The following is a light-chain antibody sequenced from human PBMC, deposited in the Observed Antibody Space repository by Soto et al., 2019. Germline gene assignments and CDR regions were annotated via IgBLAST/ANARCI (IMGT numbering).Light chain of an antibody. J-gene: IGKJ1*01. Sequence: EIVLTQSPGTLSLSPGERATLSCRANQSVSSSYLAWYQPKPGQAPRLLIYGASTRATGIPDRFSGSGSGTDFSLTISRLEPEDFAVYYCQQYGSSPQPFGQGTKVVI. CDR2: GAS. CDR1: QSVSSSY. V-gene: IGKV3-20*01. CDR3: QQYGSSPQP.